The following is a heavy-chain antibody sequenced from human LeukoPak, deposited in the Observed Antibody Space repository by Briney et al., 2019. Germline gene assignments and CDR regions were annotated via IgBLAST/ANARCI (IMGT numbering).Heavy chain of an antibody. CDR1: GFTFSSYS. CDR3: ARRGYGSSGYTNWFDP. J-gene: IGHJ5*02. D-gene: IGHD3-22*01. Sequence: GGFLRLSCAASGFTFSSYSMNWVRQAPGKGLEWISYISSGSSTIYSADSVKGRSTISRDNAKNSLYLQMNSLRDEDTAVYYCARRGYGSSGYTNWFDPWGQGTLVTVSS. V-gene: IGHV3-48*02. CDR2: ISSGSSTI.